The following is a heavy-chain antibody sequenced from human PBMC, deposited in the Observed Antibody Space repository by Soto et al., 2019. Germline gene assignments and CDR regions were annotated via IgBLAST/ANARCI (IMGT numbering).Heavy chain of an antibody. CDR3: ARKAWVRFDY. D-gene: IGHD7-27*01. CDR1: GDSISSSVW. J-gene: IGHJ4*02. V-gene: IGHV4-4*02. CDR2: VFHTGAT. Sequence: SETLSLTCAVSGDSISSSVWWTWVRQAPGKGLEWIGEVFHTGATDYNPSLRSRVTMSVDKSTNEFSLKVTSVTAADTAIYYCARKAWVRFDYWGQGALVTVSS.